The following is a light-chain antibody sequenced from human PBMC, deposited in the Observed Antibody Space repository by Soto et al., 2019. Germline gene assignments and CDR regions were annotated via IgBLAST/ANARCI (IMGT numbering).Light chain of an antibody. V-gene: IGKV1-12*01. CDR3: QQANSFPLT. CDR2: GAS. J-gene: IGKJ5*01. Sequence: DIQMTQSPSFVSASVGDRVTITCRASQGISRWLAWYQQRPGKAPELLIYGASSLQSGVPSRFSGSGSRTDFTLTISSLQPEDFATYYCQQANSFPLTFGRGTRLEIK. CDR1: QGISRW.